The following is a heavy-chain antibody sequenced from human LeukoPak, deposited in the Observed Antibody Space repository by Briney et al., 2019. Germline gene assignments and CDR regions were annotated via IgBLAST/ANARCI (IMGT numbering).Heavy chain of an antibody. Sequence: GGSLRLSCAASGFTVSSNYMSWVRQAPGKGLEWVSVIYGGGSTYYADSVKGRFTISRDNSKNTLYLQMNSLRAEDTAVYYCARAPQVGYYYYMDVWGKGTTVTVSS. CDR2: IYGGGST. CDR3: ARAPQVGYYYYMDV. D-gene: IGHD1-26*01. CDR1: GFTVSSNY. V-gene: IGHV3-53*01. J-gene: IGHJ6*03.